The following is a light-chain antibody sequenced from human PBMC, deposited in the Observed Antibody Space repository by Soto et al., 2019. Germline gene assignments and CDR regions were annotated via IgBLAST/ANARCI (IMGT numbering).Light chain of an antibody. CDR3: AAWDDGLNAVV. Sequence: QSVLTQPPSASGTPGQRVTISCSGSSSNIGSNTVNWYQHLPGTAPKLLIYSDNLRPSGVPDRFSGSKSGTSAFLAISGLQSEDEADYYCAAWDDGLNAVVFGGGTKLTVL. J-gene: IGLJ2*01. CDR1: SSNIGSNT. CDR2: SDN. V-gene: IGLV1-44*01.